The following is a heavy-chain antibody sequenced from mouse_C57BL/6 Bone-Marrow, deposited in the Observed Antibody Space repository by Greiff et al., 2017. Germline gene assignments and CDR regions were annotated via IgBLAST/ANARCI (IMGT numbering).Heavy chain of an antibody. J-gene: IGHJ2*01. Sequence: QVQLKESGAELARPGASVKMSCKASGYTFTSYTMHWVKQRPGQGLEWIGYINPSSGYTKYNQKFKDKATLTADKSSSTAYMQLSSLTSEDSAVYYCARGPSTAVRGYYFDYWGQGTTLTVSS. CDR1: GYTFTSYT. V-gene: IGHV1-4*01. D-gene: IGHD1-2*01. CDR3: ARGPSTAVRGYYFDY. CDR2: INPSSGYT.